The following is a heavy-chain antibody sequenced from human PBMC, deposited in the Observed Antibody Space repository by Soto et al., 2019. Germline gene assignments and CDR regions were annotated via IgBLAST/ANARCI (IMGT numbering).Heavy chain of an antibody. J-gene: IGHJ4*02. D-gene: IGHD2-2*01. CDR3: ARGDCSSTRWYYFDY. CDR1: GFTFSSYA. Sequence: QVQLVESGGGVVQPGRSLRLSCAASGFTFSSYAMHWVRQAPGKGLEWVAVISYDGSNKYYADSVKGRFTISRDNSKNTLYLQMNRLRGEDTAVYYCARGDCSSTRWYYFDYWGQGTLVTVSS. V-gene: IGHV3-30-3*01. CDR2: ISYDGSNK.